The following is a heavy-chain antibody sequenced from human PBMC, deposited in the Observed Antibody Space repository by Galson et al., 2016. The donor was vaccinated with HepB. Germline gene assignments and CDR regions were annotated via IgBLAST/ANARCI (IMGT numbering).Heavy chain of an antibody. V-gene: IGHV3-30-3*01. D-gene: IGHD3/OR15-3a*01. CDR3: ARESLDWLLSRFYFAMDV. CDR2: ISDDGINK. CDR1: GFTFSAYA. Sequence: SLRLSCAASGFTFSAYAMHWVRQAPGKGLEWVALISDDGINKYYVDSVKGRFTISRDNSKNTLYLQMNSLRAEDTAIYYCARESLDWLLSRFYFAMDVWGQGTTVTVSS. J-gene: IGHJ6*02.